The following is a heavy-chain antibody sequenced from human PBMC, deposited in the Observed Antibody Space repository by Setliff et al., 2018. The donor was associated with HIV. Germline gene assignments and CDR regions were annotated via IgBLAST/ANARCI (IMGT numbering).Heavy chain of an antibody. CDR1: VFTFTTYD. V-gene: IGHV3-23*01. J-gene: IGHJ3*01. CDR3: RIPPNGGRSFDV. Sequence: PGGSLRLSCVASVFTFTTYDMTWVRQAPGKGLEWVSYITDSGAYYADSVKGRFTISRDTSKNTLYLQLNSLRAEDTAVYYCRIPPNGGRSFDVWGQGTMVTV. CDR2: ITDSGA. D-gene: IGHD2-8*01.